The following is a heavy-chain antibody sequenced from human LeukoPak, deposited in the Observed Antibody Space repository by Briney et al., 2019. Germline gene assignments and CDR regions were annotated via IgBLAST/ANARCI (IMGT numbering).Heavy chain of an antibody. J-gene: IGHJ4*02. CDR1: GGSISRGDYY. CDR3: ARGKSKFDY. Sequence: PSETLSLTCTVSGGSISRGDYYWSWIRQPPGKGLEWIGYIYYSGSTDYNPSLKSRVTISVDTSKNQLSLKLSSVTAADTAVYYCARGKSKFDYWGQGTLVTVSS. V-gene: IGHV4-30-4*01. CDR2: IYYSGST.